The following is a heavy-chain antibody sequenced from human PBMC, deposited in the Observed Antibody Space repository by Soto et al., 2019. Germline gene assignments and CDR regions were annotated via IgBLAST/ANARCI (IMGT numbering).Heavy chain of an antibody. CDR2: ISYDGSNK. V-gene: IGHV3-30-3*01. D-gene: IGHD2-21*02. J-gene: IGHJ4*02. Sequence: QVQLVESGGGVVQPGRSLRLSCAASGFTFSSYAVHWVRQAPGKGLEWVAVISYDGSNKYYSDSVKGRFTISRDNSKNTLYLPMNSLRAEDTAVYYCARVSSVVTAILRIDYWGQGTLVTVSS. CDR3: ARVSSVVTAILRIDY. CDR1: GFTFSSYA.